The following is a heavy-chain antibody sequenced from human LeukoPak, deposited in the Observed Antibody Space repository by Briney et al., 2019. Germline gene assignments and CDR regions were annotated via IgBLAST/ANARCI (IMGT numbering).Heavy chain of an antibody. D-gene: IGHD6-19*01. J-gene: IGHJ4*02. Sequence: SETRSLTCTVSGGSISSGGYYWSWIRQPPGKGLEWIGSIYYSGSTYYNPSLKSRVTISVDTSKNQFSLKLSSVTAADTAVYYCARQRYSSSPYFDYWGQGTLVTVSS. CDR2: IYYSGST. CDR1: GGSISSGGYY. V-gene: IGHV4-39*01. CDR3: ARQRYSSSPYFDY.